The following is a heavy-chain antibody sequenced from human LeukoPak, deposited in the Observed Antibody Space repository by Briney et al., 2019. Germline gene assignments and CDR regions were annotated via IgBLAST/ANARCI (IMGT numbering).Heavy chain of an antibody. V-gene: IGHV4-59*08. D-gene: IGHD6-13*01. Sequence: SETLSLTCTVSGGSISSCYWSWIRQPPGKGLEWIGYIYYSGSTNYNPSLKSRVTISVDTSKNQFSLKLSSVTAADTAVYYCASIAAAGTWVWFDPWGQGTLVTVSS. CDR2: IYYSGST. CDR1: GGSISSCY. CDR3: ASIAAAGTWVWFDP. J-gene: IGHJ5*02.